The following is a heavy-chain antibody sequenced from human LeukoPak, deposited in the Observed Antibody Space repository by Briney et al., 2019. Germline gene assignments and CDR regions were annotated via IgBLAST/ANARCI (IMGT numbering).Heavy chain of an antibody. J-gene: IGHJ3*02. D-gene: IGHD5-12*01. CDR2: IKSKTDGGTT. CDR1: GFTFSNAW. CDR3: TSLSGYDSDAFDI. Sequence: GGSLRLSCAASGFTFSNAWMSWVRQAPGKGLEGVGRIKSKTDGGTTDYAAPVKGRFTISRDDTKNTLYLQMNSLKTEDTAVYSCTSLSGYDSDAFDIWGQGAMVTVSS. V-gene: IGHV3-15*01.